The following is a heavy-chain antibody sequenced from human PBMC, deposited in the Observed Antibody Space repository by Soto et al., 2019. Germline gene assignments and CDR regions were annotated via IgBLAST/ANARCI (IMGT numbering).Heavy chain of an antibody. D-gene: IGHD3-3*01. CDR2: ISAYNGNT. Sequence: ASVKVSCKASGYTFTSYGISWVRQAPGQGLEWMGWISAYNGNTNYAQKLQGRVTMTTDTSTSTAYMELRSLRSDDTAVYYCARGDTLFGVVTPGDYWGQGTLVTVSS. CDR3: ARGDTLFGVVTPGDY. CDR1: GYTFTSYG. V-gene: IGHV1-18*01. J-gene: IGHJ4*02.